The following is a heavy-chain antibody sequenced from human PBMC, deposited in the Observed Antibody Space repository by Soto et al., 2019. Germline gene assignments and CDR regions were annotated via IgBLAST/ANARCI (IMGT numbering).Heavy chain of an antibody. CDR3: ARNNYDKDGYYFDY. CDR1: GGSISSSSYY. V-gene: IGHV4-39*01. CDR2: IYYSGST. D-gene: IGHD3-22*01. Sequence: SETLSLTCTVSGGSISSSSYYWGWIRQPPGKGLEWIGSIYYSGSTYYNPSLKSRVTISVDTSKNQFSLKLSSVTAADTAVYYCARNNYDKDGYYFDYWGQGTLVTISS. J-gene: IGHJ4*02.